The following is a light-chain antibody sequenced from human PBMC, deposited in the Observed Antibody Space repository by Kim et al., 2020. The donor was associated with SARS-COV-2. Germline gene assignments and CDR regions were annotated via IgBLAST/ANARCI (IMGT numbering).Light chain of an antibody. CDR1: ALTKKY. CDR3: YSTDSSGNHWV. J-gene: IGLJ3*02. V-gene: IGLV3-10*01. CDR2: EDS. Sequence: PGQTARITCSGDALTKKYAYWYQQKSGQAPVLVIYEDSKRPSGIPERFSGSSSGTMATLTISGAQVEDEADYYCYSTDSSGNHWVFGGGTKLTVL.